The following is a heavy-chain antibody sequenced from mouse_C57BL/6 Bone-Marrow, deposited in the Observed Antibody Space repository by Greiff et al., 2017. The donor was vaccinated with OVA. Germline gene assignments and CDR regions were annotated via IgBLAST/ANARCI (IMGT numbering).Heavy chain of an antibody. CDR3: ARHTGRGYFDY. CDR2: ISSGGSYT. Sequence: EVQLVESGGDLVKPGGSLKLSCAASGFTFSSYGMSWVRQTPDKRLEWVATISSGGSYTYYPDSVKGRFTISRDNAKNTLYLQMSSLKSEDTAVYYCARHTGRGYFDYWGQGTTLTVSS. D-gene: IGHD1-1*01. V-gene: IGHV5-6*01. CDR1: GFTFSSYG. J-gene: IGHJ2*01.